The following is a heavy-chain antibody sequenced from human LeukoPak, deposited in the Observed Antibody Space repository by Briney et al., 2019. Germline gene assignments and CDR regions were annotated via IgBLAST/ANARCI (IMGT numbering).Heavy chain of an antibody. J-gene: IGHJ4*02. Sequence: GRSLRLSCAASGFTFSSYWMHWVRQAPGRGLVWVSRINNDGSGTSYADSVKGRFTISRDNAKNTLHLQMNSLRAEDTAVYYCARVRSAAAVDYWGQGTLVTVSS. CDR2: INNDGSGT. V-gene: IGHV3-74*01. CDR3: ARVRSAAAVDY. CDR1: GFTFSSYW.